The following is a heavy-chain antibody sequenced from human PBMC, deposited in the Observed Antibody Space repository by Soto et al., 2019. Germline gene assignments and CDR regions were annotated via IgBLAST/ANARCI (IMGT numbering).Heavy chain of an antibody. CDR1: GYTFTGYY. J-gene: IGHJ6*02. V-gene: IGHV1-2*02. CDR2: INPNSGGT. Sequence: ASVKVSCKASGYTFTGYYMHWVRQAPGQGLEWMGWINPNSGGTNYAQKFQGRVTMTRDTSISTAYMELSRLRSDDTAVYYCAILYLTKPYYYYGMDVWGQGTTVTVSS. CDR3: AILYLTKPYYYYGMDV.